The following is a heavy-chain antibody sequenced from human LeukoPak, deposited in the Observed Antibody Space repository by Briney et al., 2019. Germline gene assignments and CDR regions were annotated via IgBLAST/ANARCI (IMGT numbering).Heavy chain of an antibody. Sequence: GASVKVSCKASGYTFTSYGISWVRQAPGQGLEWMGWISAYNGNTNYAQKLQGRVTMTTDTSTSTAYMELRSLRSDDTAAYYCARPYCSSTSCYPTAWFDPWGQGTLVTVSS. CDR1: GYTFTSYG. D-gene: IGHD2-2*01. J-gene: IGHJ5*02. CDR2: ISAYNGNT. V-gene: IGHV1-18*01. CDR3: ARPYCSSTSCYPTAWFDP.